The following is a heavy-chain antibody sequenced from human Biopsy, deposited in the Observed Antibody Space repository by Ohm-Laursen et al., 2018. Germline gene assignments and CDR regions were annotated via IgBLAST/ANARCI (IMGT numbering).Heavy chain of an antibody. J-gene: IGHJ6*02. CDR1: SGSISSYY. D-gene: IGHD1-1*01. V-gene: IGHV4-31*03. CDR3: ARVEGEQLINSGMDV. CDR2: IYHSGIT. Sequence: SQTLSLTCTVSSGSISSYYWSWIRQHPGKGLEWIAYIYHSGITFSNPSLGSRITISVNTSANRFSLSLTSVTAADTAVYYCARVEGEQLINSGMDVWGQGTTVTVSS.